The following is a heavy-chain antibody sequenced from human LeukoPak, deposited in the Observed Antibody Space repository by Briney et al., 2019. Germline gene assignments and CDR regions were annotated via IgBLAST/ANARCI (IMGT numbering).Heavy chain of an antibody. CDR3: TRDLGQTYYYDSSGLDY. V-gene: IGHV1-2*06. D-gene: IGHD3-22*01. CDR1: GYXFTAYY. Sequence: ASVKVSCKASGYXFTAYYIQWVRQAPGQGLEWMGRINPNSGDTNYAQKFQGRVTMTRDTSISTAYMDLSRLGSDDAAVYYCTRDLGQTYYYDSSGLDYWGQGTLVTVSS. J-gene: IGHJ4*02. CDR2: INPNSGDT.